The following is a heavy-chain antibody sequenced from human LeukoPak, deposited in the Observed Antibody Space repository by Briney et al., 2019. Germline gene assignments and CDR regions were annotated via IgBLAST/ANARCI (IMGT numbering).Heavy chain of an antibody. CDR1: GFTFSSYA. V-gene: IGHV3-23*01. CDR3: AKGLMYYYGSGSYYNEGNGDY. J-gene: IGHJ4*02. D-gene: IGHD3-10*01. Sequence: GGSLRLSCAASGFTFSSYAMSWVRQAPGKGLGWVSAISGSGGSTYYADSVKGRFTISRDNCKNTLYLQMNSLRAEDTAVYYCAKGLMYYYGSGSYYNEGNGDYWGQGTLVTVSS. CDR2: ISGSGGST.